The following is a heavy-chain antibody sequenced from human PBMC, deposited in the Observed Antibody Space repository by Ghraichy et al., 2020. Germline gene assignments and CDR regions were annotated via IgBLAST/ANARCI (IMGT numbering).Heavy chain of an antibody. CDR1: GGSISSYY. J-gene: IGHJ4*02. V-gene: IGHV4-59*01. CDR3: ARASQLGIERHDYFDY. CDR2: IYYSGST. D-gene: IGHD7-27*01. Sequence: SETLSLTCTVSGGSISSYYWSWIRQPPGKGLEWIGYIYYSGSTNYNPSLKSRVTISVDTFKNQFSLKLSSVTAADTAVYYCARASQLGIERHDYFDYWGQGTLVTVSS.